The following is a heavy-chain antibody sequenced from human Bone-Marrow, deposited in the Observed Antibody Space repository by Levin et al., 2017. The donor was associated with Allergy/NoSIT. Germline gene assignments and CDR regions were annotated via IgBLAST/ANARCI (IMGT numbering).Heavy chain of an antibody. D-gene: IGHD2-15*01. J-gene: IGHJ4*02. CDR3: ARGVLISGSAFTSSLDY. CDR2: IIPIPNIA. Sequence: SVKVSCMASGGTFSTYTIDWVRQAPGQGLEWMGSIIPIPNIANYAQKFQDRVTITADKSTSTAYMELNSLTSDDTAVYFCARGVLISGSAFTSSLDYWGQGTLVTVSS. CDR1: GGTFSTYT. V-gene: IGHV1-69*02.